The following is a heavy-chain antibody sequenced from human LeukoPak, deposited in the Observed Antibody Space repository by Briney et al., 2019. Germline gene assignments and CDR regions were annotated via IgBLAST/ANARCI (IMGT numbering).Heavy chain of an antibody. D-gene: IGHD2-15*01. Sequence: SETLSLTCTVSGGSISSYYWSWIRQPAGKGLEWIGSIYHSGSTYYNPSLKSRVTISVDTSKNQFSLKLSSVTAADTAVYYCARGPYCSGGSCYWFDPWGQGTLVTVSS. V-gene: IGHV4-4*07. J-gene: IGHJ5*02. CDR3: ARGPYCSGGSCYWFDP. CDR1: GGSISSYY. CDR2: IYHSGST.